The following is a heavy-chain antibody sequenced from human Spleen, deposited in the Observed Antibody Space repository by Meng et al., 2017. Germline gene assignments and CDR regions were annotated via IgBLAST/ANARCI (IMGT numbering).Heavy chain of an antibody. J-gene: IGHJ4*02. CDR3: AKQYDSSGYYYTPTFDY. D-gene: IGHD3-22*01. Sequence: GESLKISCSASGFSFSSYEMNWVRQAPGKGLEWVANIKQDGSEKYYMDSVKGRFTISRDNAKNSLYLQMNSLRAEDTAVYYCAKQYDSSGYYYTPTFDYWGQGTLVTVSS. CDR1: GFSFSSYE. CDR2: IKQDGSEK. V-gene: IGHV3-7*03.